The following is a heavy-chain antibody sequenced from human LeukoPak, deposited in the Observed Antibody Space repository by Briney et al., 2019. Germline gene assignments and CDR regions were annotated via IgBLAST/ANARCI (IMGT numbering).Heavy chain of an antibody. CDR1: GSSCTSYW. CDR2: IYPGDSDT. CDR3: ARHTSPKRIVATAGQFAY. J-gene: IGHJ4*02. Sequence: GASLKISCKGSGSSCTSYWIGWVRQLPGKGLEWMGIIYPGDSDTRYSPSFQGHVTISADKSISTAYLQWSSLQASDTAMYYCARHTSPKRIVATAGQFAYWGQGTLVTVSS. D-gene: IGHD5-12*01. V-gene: IGHV5-51*01.